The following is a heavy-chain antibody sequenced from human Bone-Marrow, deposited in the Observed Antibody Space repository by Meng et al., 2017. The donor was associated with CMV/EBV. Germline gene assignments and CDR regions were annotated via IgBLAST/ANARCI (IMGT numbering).Heavy chain of an antibody. V-gene: IGHV3-15*01. J-gene: IGHJ3*02. CDR1: GLSLTDAW. CDR3: TTEGAIYGYHSLDT. Sequence: SCAAAGLSLTDAWRRWVRQAPGKGQEWVGRIKRKVDRGTTDYVAPVKGRFTISRDDSKNTPYLEMNSLKSEDTAVYYCTTEGAIYGYHSLDTWGEGRMATFSS. D-gene: IGHD3-3*01. CDR2: IKRKVDRGTT.